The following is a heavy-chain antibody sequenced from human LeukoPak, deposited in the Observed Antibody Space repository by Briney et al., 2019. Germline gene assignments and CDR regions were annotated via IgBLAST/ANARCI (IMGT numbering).Heavy chain of an antibody. V-gene: IGHV6-1*01. CDR1: GDSVSSNSAA. CDR2: TYYRSKWYN. J-gene: IGHJ4*02. Sequence: SQTLSLTCAISGDSVSSNSAAWNWIRQSPSRGLERLGRTYYRSKWYNDYAVSVKSRITINPDTSKNQFSLQLNSVTPEDTAVYYCAKDTYYYGSGSYYNGIDYWGQGTLVTVSS. D-gene: IGHD3-10*01. CDR3: AKDTYYYGSGSYYNGIDY.